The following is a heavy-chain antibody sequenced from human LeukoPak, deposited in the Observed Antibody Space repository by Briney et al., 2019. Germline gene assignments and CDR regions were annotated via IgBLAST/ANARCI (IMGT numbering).Heavy chain of an antibody. Sequence: EASVKVSCKASGYTLTGYFIHWVRQAPGQGLEWMGWINPKSGGTNYAQQFQGWVTMTRDTSISTTYMELTRLKSDDTAVYYCTRAPFQSYYHSSGYSDYWGQGTLVTVSS. CDR3: TRAPFQSYYHSSGYSDY. CDR1: GYTLTGYF. V-gene: IGHV1-2*04. CDR2: INPKSGGT. J-gene: IGHJ4*02. D-gene: IGHD3-22*01.